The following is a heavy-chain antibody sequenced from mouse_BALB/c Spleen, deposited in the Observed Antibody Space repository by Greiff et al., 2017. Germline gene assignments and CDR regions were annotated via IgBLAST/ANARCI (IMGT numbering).Heavy chain of an antibody. D-gene: IGHD1-1*01. J-gene: IGHJ4*01. V-gene: IGHV3-8*02. CDR1: GDSITSGY. CDR2: ISYSGST. CDR3: ARIPHYYGSSHYYAMDY. Sequence: QLQESGPSLVKPSQTLSLTCSVTGDSITSGYWNWIRKFPGNKLEYMGYISYSGSTYYNPSLKSRISITRDTSKNQYYLQLNSVTTEDTATYYCARIPHYYGSSHYYAMDYWGQGTSVTVSS.